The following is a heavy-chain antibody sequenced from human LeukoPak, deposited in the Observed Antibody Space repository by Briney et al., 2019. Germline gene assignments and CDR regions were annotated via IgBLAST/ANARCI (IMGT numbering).Heavy chain of an antibody. CDR2: ISSSGSTI. CDR1: GFTFSSHS. D-gene: IGHD6-13*01. Sequence: GGSLRLSCAASGFTFSSHSMNWVRQAPGKGLEWVSYISSSGSTIYYADSVKGRFTISRDNAKNSLYLQMNSLRAEDTAVYYCARDEESSSSTLIDYWGQGTLVTVSS. J-gene: IGHJ4*02. V-gene: IGHV3-48*04. CDR3: ARDEESSSSTLIDY.